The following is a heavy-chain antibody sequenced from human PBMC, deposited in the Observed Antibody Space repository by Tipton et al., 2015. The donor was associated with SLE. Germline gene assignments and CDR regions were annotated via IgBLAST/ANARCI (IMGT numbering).Heavy chain of an antibody. D-gene: IGHD6-19*01. CDR1: GFTFSSYG. CDR2: IRYDGSNK. CDR3: VNGAVADI. J-gene: IGHJ4*02. Sequence: SLRLSCSASGFTFSSYGMHWVRQAPGKGLEWVAFIRYDGSNKYYADSVKGRFTISRDNSKNTLYLQMNSLRTEDTAVYYCVNGAVADIWGQGTPVTDSS. V-gene: IGHV3-30*02.